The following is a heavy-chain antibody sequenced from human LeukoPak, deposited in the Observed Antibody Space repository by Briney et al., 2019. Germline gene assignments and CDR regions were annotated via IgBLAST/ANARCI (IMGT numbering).Heavy chain of an antibody. J-gene: IGHJ3*02. CDR1: GFTFDDYA. Sequence: PGGSLRLSCAASGFTFDDYAMHWVRQAPGKGLEWVSGISWNSGSIGYADSVKGRFTISRDNAKNSLYLQMNSLRAEDTAVYYCARDRREEDAFDIWGQGTMVTVSS. V-gene: IGHV3-9*01. CDR2: ISWNSGSI. CDR3: ARDRREEDAFDI.